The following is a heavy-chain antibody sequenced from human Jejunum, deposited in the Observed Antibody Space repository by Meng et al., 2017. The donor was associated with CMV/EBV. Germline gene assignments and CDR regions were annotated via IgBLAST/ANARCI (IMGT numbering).Heavy chain of an antibody. CDR1: GGSINNYY. V-gene: IGHV4-4*07. Sequence: VQLQASGPGLVKPSETLSLICTVSGGSINNYYWNWIRQSAGKGLEWIGRIYTSGSTNYNPSLQSRVTMSVDTSKNQFSLKLTSVTAADTAVYYCARGYSSDWYDYWGQGALVTVSS. J-gene: IGHJ4*02. CDR2: IYTSGST. D-gene: IGHD6-19*01. CDR3: ARGYSSDWYDY.